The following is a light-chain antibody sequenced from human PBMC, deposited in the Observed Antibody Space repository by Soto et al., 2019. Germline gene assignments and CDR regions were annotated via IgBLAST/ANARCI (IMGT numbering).Light chain of an antibody. CDR1: SSNIGSTS. CDR3: AAWDDSLNAPV. V-gene: IGLV1-44*01. Sequence: QSVLTPPPSASGTPGQTVTISCSGRSSNIGSTSVNWYQQLPGTAPKLLLYTNDQSPSGVPDRFSGSKSGTSASLAISGLQSEDEADYYCAAWDDSLNAPVFGTGTKVTVL. J-gene: IGLJ1*01. CDR2: TND.